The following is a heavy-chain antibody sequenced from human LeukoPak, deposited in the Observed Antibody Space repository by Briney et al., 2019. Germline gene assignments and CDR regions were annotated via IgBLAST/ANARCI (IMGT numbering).Heavy chain of an antibody. D-gene: IGHD1-1*01. CDR3: ARGKQLNYFAY. Sequence: GGSLRLSCAASGFSFSSYEMSWVRQAPGKGLEWVSYINRAGTTEKYADSVKGQVTISRDNAKNSLYLQMYSLRAEDTAVYYCARGKQLNYFAYWGQGTLVTVSS. J-gene: IGHJ4*02. CDR2: INRAGTTE. V-gene: IGHV3-48*03. CDR1: GFSFSSYE.